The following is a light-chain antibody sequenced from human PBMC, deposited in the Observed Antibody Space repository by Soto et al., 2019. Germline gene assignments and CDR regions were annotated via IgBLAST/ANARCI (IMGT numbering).Light chain of an antibody. CDR1: QSVSSSY. CDR3: QQDYRTPGYT. CDR2: VSS. J-gene: IGKJ2*01. V-gene: IGKV3-20*01. Sequence: EIVLTQSPGTLSLSPGERATLSCRASQSVSSSYLTWYQQKPGQTPRVLVYVSSRRDTGIPDRYSGSGSETDFTLTNDRLESEHFALYYYQQDYRTPGYTFGQGTKREIK.